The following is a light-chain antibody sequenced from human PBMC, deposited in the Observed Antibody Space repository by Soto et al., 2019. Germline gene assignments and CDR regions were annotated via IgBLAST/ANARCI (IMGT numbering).Light chain of an antibody. CDR2: GAS. CDR3: QQYNNWWT. Sequence: EIVMTQSPATLSLSPGERATLSCRASQSVSNNLAWYQKKPGQAPRLLIYGASTRATGIPARFSGSGSGTDFTLTISSLQSEEFAVYYCQQYNNWWTFGQGTRVEIK. V-gene: IGKV3-15*01. CDR1: QSVSNN. J-gene: IGKJ1*01.